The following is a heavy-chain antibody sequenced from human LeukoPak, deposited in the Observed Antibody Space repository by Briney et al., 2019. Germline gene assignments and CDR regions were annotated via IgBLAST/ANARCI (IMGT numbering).Heavy chain of an antibody. D-gene: IGHD3-3*01. CDR2: INPSGGST. V-gene: IGHV1-46*01. CDR1: GYTFTSYY. J-gene: IGHJ4*02. CDR3: ARDKRGSYYDFWSGYYSSNYFDY. Sequence: GASVKVSCKASGYTFTSYYMHWVRQAPGQELEWMGIINPSGGSTSYAQKFQGRVTMTRDTSTSTVYMELSSLRSEDTAVYYCARDKRGSYYDFWSGYYSSNYFDYWGQGTLVTVSS.